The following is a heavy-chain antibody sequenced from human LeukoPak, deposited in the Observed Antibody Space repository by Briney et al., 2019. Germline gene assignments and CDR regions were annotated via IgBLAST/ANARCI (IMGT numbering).Heavy chain of an antibody. CDR2: IIPFFGIG. D-gene: IGHD3-10*01. CDR1: GGTLSRYR. CDR3: AKGLEITMFRGVRGYYDYAMDV. J-gene: IGHJ6*01. V-gene: IGHV1-69*13. Sequence: SVTLSCNVSGGTLSRYRISWVRQPHEQGIEWMGGIIPFFGIGNYAQTFQARVTITADESTRTAYMELSSLRSEDTAVYYCAKGLEITMFRGVRGYYDYAMDVWGKGTTVTVSS.